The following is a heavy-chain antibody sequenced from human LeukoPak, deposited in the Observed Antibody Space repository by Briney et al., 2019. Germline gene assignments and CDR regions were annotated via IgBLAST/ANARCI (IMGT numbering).Heavy chain of an antibody. CDR3: ARDATVAGTFQRGMDV. Sequence: GGSLRLSCAASGFTFSSYSMNWVRQAPGKGLEWVSSISSSSSYIYYADSMKGRFTISRDNAKNSLYLQMNSLRAEDTAVYYCARDATVAGTFQRGMDVWGQGTTVTVSS. J-gene: IGHJ6*02. CDR2: ISSSSSYI. D-gene: IGHD6-19*01. CDR1: GFTFSSYS. V-gene: IGHV3-21*01.